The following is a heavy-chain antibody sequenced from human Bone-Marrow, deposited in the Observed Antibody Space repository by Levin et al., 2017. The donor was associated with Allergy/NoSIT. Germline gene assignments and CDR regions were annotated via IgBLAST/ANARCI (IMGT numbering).Heavy chain of an antibody. V-gene: IGHV3-21*01. CDR2: ISSTSTYI. D-gene: IGHD1-7*01. CDR3: ASGSTADY. CDR1: GFTFSRYT. Sequence: PGESLKISCEVSGFTFSRYTMNWVRQAPGKGLEWVSSISSTSTYIYYAGSVKGRFTISRDNDKSSLYLQITSLRAEDTAVYYCASGSTADYWGQGTLVTVSS. J-gene: IGHJ4*02.